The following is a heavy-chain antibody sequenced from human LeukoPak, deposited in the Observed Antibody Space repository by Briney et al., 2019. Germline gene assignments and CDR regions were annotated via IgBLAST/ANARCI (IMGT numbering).Heavy chain of an antibody. J-gene: IGHJ4*02. CDR1: GGSVSSAGYY. D-gene: IGHD4/OR15-4a*01. Sequence: PSETLSLTCTVSGGSVSSAGYYWSWIRQHSGKGLEWIGYIDYSGSTFYNPSLKSRVTISVDTPKNYFSLKLSSVTAADTAVYYCASSVWWPYYFDYWGQGTLVTVSS. CDR2: IDYSGST. CDR3: ASSVWWPYYFDY. V-gene: IGHV4-31*03.